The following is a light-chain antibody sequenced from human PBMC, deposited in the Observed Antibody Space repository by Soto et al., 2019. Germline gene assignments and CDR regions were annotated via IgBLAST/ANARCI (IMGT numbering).Light chain of an antibody. CDR1: QTISSW. J-gene: IGKJ1*01. V-gene: IGKV1-5*01. Sequence: DIQMTQSPSTLSGSVGDRVTITCRASQTISSWLAWYQHKPGKAPKLLIYDASDLGSGVPSRFSGSGSGTEFTLTISSLQSEDFAVYYCQQYNNWPRTFGQGTKVDIK. CDR3: QQYNNWPRT. CDR2: DAS.